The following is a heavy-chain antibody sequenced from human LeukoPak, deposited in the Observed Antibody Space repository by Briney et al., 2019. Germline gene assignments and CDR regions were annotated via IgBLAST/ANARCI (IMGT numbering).Heavy chain of an antibody. V-gene: IGHV3-11*04. CDR1: GFTFSDYY. Sequence: GGSLRLSCAASGFTFSDYYMSGIRQAPGKGLEWISYISSSGSTIYYADSVKGRFTISRDNAKNTLYLQMNSLRAEDTAVYYCARDPPYSNYVYFDYWGQGTLVTVSS. J-gene: IGHJ4*02. CDR2: ISSSGSTI. D-gene: IGHD4-11*01. CDR3: ARDPPYSNYVYFDY.